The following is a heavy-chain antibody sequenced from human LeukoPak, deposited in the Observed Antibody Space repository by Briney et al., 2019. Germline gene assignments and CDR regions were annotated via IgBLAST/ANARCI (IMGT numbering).Heavy chain of an antibody. CDR2: ISAYNGNT. J-gene: IGHJ6*03. V-gene: IGHV1-18*01. Sequence: ASVKVSCMASGYTFTSYGISSVRQAPGQGVEWMGWISAYNGNTNYAQKLQGRVTMTTDTSTSTAYMELRSLRSDDTAVYYCARVGWFGRDYYYYYMDVWGKGTTVTVSS. D-gene: IGHD3-16*01. CDR1: GYTFTSYG. CDR3: ARVGWFGRDYYYYYMDV.